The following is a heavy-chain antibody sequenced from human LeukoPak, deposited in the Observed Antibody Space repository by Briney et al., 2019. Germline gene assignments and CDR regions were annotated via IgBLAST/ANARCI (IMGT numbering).Heavy chain of an antibody. CDR3: AKVGREQPRHYMDV. V-gene: IGHV3-23*01. J-gene: IGHJ6*03. CDR1: GFTFSSYG. CDR2: ISGSGGST. D-gene: IGHD1-26*01. Sequence: PGGSLRLSCAASGFTFSSYGMSWVRQAPGKGLEWVSAISGSGGSTYYADSVKGRFTISRDNSKNTLYLQMNSLRAEDTAVYYCAKVGREQPRHYMDVWGKGTTVTVSS.